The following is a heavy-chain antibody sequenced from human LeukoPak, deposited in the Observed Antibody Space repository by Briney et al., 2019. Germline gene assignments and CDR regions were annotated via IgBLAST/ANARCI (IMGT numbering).Heavy chain of an antibody. CDR1: GFTFSDYY. J-gene: IGHJ6*02. Sequence: GGSLRLSCAASGFTFSDYYMSWIRQAPGKGLEWVSYISSSGSTIYYADSVKGRFTISRDNAKNSLYLQMNSLRAEDTAVYYCARGPEYYYGSGSYDYYGMDVWGQGTTVTVSS. D-gene: IGHD3-10*01. CDR3: ARGPEYYYGSGSYDYYGMDV. CDR2: ISSSGSTI. V-gene: IGHV3-11*01.